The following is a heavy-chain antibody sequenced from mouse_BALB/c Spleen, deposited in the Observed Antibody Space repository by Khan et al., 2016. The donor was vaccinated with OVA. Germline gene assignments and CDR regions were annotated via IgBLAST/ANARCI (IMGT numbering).Heavy chain of an antibody. V-gene: IGHV2-6-7*01. CDR3: ARAYYGNYREAMDY. D-gene: IGHD2-10*01. J-gene: IGHJ4*01. CDR2: IWGDGTT. CDR1: GFSLTGYG. Sequence: VQLQESGPGLVAPSQSLSITCTVSGFSLTGYGVTWVRQPPGKGLEWLGMIWGDGTTDYKSALKSRLSINKDNSKSQVFLKMNSLQTDDTARYYGARAYYGNYREAMDYWGQGTSVTVSS.